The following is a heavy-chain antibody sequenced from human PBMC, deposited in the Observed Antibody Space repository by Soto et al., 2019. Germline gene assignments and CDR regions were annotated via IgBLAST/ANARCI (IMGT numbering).Heavy chain of an antibody. CDR1: GYTFTSYG. Sequence: ASVKVSCKASGYTFTSYGISWVRQAPVQVLEWMVCISAYNGNKNYAQKLQGRVTMTTDTSTSTAYMELRSLRSDDTAVYYCARGYSYGKYNWFEPWGQGTMVTVSS. CDR2: ISAYNGNK. V-gene: IGHV1-18*01. D-gene: IGHD5-18*01. CDR3: ARGYSYGKYNWFEP. J-gene: IGHJ5*02.